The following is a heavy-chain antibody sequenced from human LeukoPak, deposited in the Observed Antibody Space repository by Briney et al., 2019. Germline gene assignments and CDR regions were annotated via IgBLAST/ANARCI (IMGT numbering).Heavy chain of an antibody. CDR2: IRYDGSNK. D-gene: IGHD3-10*01. CDR1: GFTFSNFA. Sequence: PGGSLRLSCAASGFTFSNFAMHWVRQAPGKGPEWVAFIRYDGSNKYYADSVKGRFTISRDNSKNTLYLQMNRLRAEDTAVYYCAKFVVREGALDYWGQGTLVTVSS. CDR3: AKFVVREGALDY. V-gene: IGHV3-30*02. J-gene: IGHJ4*02.